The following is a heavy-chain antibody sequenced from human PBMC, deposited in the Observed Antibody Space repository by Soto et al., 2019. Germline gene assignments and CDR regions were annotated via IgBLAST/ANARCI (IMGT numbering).Heavy chain of an antibody. CDR2: ISPIFGTA. V-gene: IGHV1-69*06. CDR1: GGTFSSYS. CDR3: AREANSSGLDAFDS. Sequence: QVQLVQSGAEVKKPGSSVKVSCNASGGTFSSYSISWVRKAPGHGRELMGGISPIFGTANYAQKFQCRVTITADKSTSTAYMELSRLRSEDTAVYYCAREANSSGLDAFDSWGQGTMVTVSS. J-gene: IGHJ3*02. D-gene: IGHD3-22*01.